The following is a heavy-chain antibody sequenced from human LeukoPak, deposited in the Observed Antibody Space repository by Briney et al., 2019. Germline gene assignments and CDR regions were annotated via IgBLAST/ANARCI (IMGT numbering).Heavy chain of an antibody. CDR2: ISSSSSYI. CDR3: ARRRSGSPDDAFDI. J-gene: IGHJ3*02. D-gene: IGHD1-26*01. Sequence: GGSLRLSCAASGFTFSSYSINWVRQAPGKGLEWVSSISSSSSYIYYADSVKGRFTISRDNAKNSLYLQMNSLRAEDTAVYYCARRRSGSPDDAFDIWGRGTLVTVSS. CDR1: GFTFSSYS. V-gene: IGHV3-21*04.